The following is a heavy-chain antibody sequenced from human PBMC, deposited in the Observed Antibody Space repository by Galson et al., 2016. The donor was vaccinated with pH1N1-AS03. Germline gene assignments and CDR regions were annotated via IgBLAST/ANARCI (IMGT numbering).Heavy chain of an antibody. J-gene: IGHJ5*02. Sequence: SVKVSCKASGYTFTAYYMHWVRQAPGQGLEWMGWINADSGDTNYAPQFRGRVTLTRDTSTSTAYMELSTLRSDDTAVYYCARGVVDCSGPACSGTLRFDPWGQGTLVTVSS. CDR3: ARGVVDCSGPACSGTLRFDP. V-gene: IGHV1-2*02. CDR2: INADSGDT. CDR1: GYTFTAYY. D-gene: IGHD2-15*01.